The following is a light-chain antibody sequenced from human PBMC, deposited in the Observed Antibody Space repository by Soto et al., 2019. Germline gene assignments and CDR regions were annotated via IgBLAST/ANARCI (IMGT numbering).Light chain of an antibody. V-gene: IGLV2-14*01. Sequence: QSVLTQPASVSGSPGQSITISCTGTSSDVGGYNYVSWYQQHPGKAPKLMIYDVSNRPSGVSNRFSGSKSGNTASLTISGLQAEDEADYYCSSYTSFLLSVVFGGGTKLTVL. CDR1: SSDVGGYNY. CDR3: SSYTSFLLSVV. J-gene: IGLJ2*01. CDR2: DVS.